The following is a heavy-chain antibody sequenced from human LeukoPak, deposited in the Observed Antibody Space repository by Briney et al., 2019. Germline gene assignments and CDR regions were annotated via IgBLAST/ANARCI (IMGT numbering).Heavy chain of an antibody. D-gene: IGHD3-10*01. CDR2: ISGSGGST. CDR1: GFTFSSYE. Sequence: PGGSLLLSCAASGFTFSSYEMNWVRQAPGKGLEWVSAISGSGGSTYYADSVKGRFTISRDNSKKTLYLQMNSLRAEDTAVYYCAKDRGLGFGELLPYYFDYWGQGTLVTVSS. J-gene: IGHJ4*02. CDR3: AKDRGLGFGELLPYYFDY. V-gene: IGHV3-23*01.